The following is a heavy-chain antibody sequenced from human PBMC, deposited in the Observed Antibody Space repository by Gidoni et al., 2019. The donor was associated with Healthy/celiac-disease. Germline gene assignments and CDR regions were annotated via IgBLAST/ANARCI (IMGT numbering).Heavy chain of an antibody. CDR3: ARHMGSMVMSGFDY. CDR1: GGSISSYY. D-gene: IGHD5-18*01. CDR2: IYYSGST. J-gene: IGHJ4*02. Sequence: GPGLLKPSETLSLTCTVSGGSISSYYWSWIRQPPGKGLEWIGYIYYSGSTNYNPSLKSRVTISVDTSKNQFSLKLSSVTAADTAVYYCARHMGSMVMSGFDYWGQGTLVTVSS. V-gene: IGHV4-59*08.